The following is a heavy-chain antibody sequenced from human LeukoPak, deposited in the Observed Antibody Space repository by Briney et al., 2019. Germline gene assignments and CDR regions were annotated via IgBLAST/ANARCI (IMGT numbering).Heavy chain of an antibody. J-gene: IGHJ4*02. Sequence: QPGGSLRLSCAASGFTVSSNYMSGVRQAPGKGLEWVSVIYSGGSTYYADSVKGRFTISRDNSKNTLYLQMNSLRAENTAVYYCASSLEGNFWSDYHFWGQGTLVTVSS. CDR1: GFTVSSNY. CDR3: ASSLEGNFWSDYHF. V-gene: IGHV3-66*01. D-gene: IGHD3-3*01. CDR2: IYSGGST.